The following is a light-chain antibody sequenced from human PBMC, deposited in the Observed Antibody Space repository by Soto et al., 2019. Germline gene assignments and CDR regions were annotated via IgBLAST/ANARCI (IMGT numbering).Light chain of an antibody. CDR2: DVS. Sequence: QSALSQPASMSGSPGQSITIFCTGTSSDVGGYNSVSWYQQYPGKAPKLMIYDVSNRPSGVSNRFSGSKSGNTASLTISRLQAEDEADYYCSSHTSSSTLVGVFGGGTKLTVL. CDR3: SSHTSSSTLVGV. J-gene: IGLJ2*01. CDR1: SSDVGGYNS. V-gene: IGLV2-14*01.